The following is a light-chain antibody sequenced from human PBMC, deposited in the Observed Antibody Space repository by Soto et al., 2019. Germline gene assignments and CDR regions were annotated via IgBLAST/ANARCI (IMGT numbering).Light chain of an antibody. CDR2: EVN. V-gene: IGLV2-14*01. CDR3: SSYTTSTTLIV. CDR1: SSDIGGYNY. Sequence: HSALTQPASVSGSPGQSITISCTGTSSDIGGYNYVSWYQQHPGKAPKLMIYEVNNRPSGVSHRFSGSKSGNTASLTISWRQDDDDDDYYYSSYTTSTTLIVFGGGTKLTVL. J-gene: IGLJ2*01.